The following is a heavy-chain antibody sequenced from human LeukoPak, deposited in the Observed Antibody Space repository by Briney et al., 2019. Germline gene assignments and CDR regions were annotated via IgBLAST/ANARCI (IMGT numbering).Heavy chain of an antibody. J-gene: IGHJ4*02. CDR2: INAGNGNT. D-gene: IGHD3-10*01. V-gene: IGHV1-3*01. Sequence: ASVKVSCKASGYTFTSYAMHWVRQAPGQRLEWMGWINAGNGNTKYSQKLQGRVTMTTDTSTSTAYMELRSLRSDDTAVYYCARDSDLLLWFGELIYFDYWGQGTLVTVSS. CDR1: GYTFTSYA. CDR3: ARDSDLLLWFGELIYFDY.